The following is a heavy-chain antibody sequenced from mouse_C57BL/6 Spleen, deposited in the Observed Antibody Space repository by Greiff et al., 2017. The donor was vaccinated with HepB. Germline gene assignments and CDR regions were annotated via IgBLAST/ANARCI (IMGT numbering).Heavy chain of an antibody. CDR2: ISSGGSYT. CDR3: ARHGDGYYGDYAMDY. V-gene: IGHV5-6*01. CDR1: GFTFSSYG. Sequence: EVHLVESGGDLVKPGGSLKLSCAASGFTFSSYGMSWVRQTPDKRLEWVATISSGGSYTYYPDSVKGRFTISRDNAKNTLYLQMSSLKSEDTAMYYCARHGDGYYGDYAMDYWGQGTSVTVSS. D-gene: IGHD2-3*01. J-gene: IGHJ4*01.